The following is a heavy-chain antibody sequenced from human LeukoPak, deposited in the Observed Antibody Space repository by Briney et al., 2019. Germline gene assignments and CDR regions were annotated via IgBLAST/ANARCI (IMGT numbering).Heavy chain of an antibody. CDR1: GGSISKSTYY. D-gene: IGHD3-22*01. CDR2: IYYSGST. V-gene: IGHV4-39*07. CDR3: GYYYDSSGYLYYFDY. J-gene: IGHJ4*02. Sequence: PSETLSLTCTVSGGSISKSTYYWGWIRQPPGKGLEWIGGIYYSGSTYYNPSLKSRVTISVDTSKNQFSLKLSSVTAADTAVYYCGYYYDSSGYLYYFDYWGQGTLVTVPS.